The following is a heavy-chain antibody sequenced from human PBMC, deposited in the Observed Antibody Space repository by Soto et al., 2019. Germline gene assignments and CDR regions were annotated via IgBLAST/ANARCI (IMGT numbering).Heavy chain of an antibody. CDR1: GFTFSSYG. CDR3: ARESAATELIAAAVPYFDY. J-gene: IGHJ4*02. CDR2: IWYDGSNK. Sequence: GGSLRLSCAASGFTFSSYGMHWVRQAPGKGLEWVAVIWYDGSNKYYADSVKGRFTISRDNSKNKLYLQMNSLRAEDTAVYYCARESAATELIAAAVPYFDYWGQGTLVTVSS. D-gene: IGHD6-13*01. V-gene: IGHV3-33*01.